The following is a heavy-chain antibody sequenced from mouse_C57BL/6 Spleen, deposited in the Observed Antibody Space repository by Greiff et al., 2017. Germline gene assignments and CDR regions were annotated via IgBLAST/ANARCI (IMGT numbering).Heavy chain of an antibody. CDR2: IDPSDSYT. Sequence: QVQLQQPGAELVRPGTSVKLSCKASGYTFTSYWMHWVKQRPGQGLEWIGVIDPSDSYTNYNQKFKGKATLTVDTSSSTAYMQLSSLTSEDAAVYYCARGDYYDDYWGPGTTLTVSS. J-gene: IGHJ2*01. V-gene: IGHV1-59*01. D-gene: IGHD2-4*01. CDR3: ARGDYYDDY. CDR1: GYTFTSYW.